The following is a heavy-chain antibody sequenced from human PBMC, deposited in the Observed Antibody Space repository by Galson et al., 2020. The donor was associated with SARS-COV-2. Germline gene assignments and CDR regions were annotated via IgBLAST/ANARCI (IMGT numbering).Heavy chain of an antibody. V-gene: IGHV3-23*01. CDR1: GFTFSNYA. J-gene: IGHJ4*02. D-gene: IGHD6-19*01. Sequence: GGSLSLSCAVSGFTFSNYAMSWVRHAPGKGLEWVSGISGSGGTIDYADTVKGRFTISRDNSQNTLYLQMNRLRVEDTALYYCVKYPPGIVLAGQIDYWGQGTLVTVSS. CDR3: VKYPPGIVLAGQIDY. CDR2: ISGSGGTI.